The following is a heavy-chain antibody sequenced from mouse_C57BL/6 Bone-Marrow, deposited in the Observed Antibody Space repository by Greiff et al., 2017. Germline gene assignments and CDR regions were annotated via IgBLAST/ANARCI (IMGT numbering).Heavy chain of an antibody. Sequence: EVQGVESGGGLVQPKGSLKLSCAASGFCFNTYAMHWVRQAPGKGLEWVARIRSKSNNYATYYADSVKDRFTISRDDSESMLYLQMNNLKTEDTAMYYCVRQGKLLRAGAMDYWGQGTSVTVSS. CDR2: IRSKSNNYAT. V-gene: IGHV10-1*01. J-gene: IGHJ4*01. CDR1: GFCFNTYA. CDR3: VRQGKLLRAGAMDY. D-gene: IGHD1-1*01.